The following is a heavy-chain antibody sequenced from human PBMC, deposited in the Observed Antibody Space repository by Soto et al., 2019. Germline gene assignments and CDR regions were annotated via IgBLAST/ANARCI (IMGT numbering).Heavy chain of an antibody. D-gene: IGHD1-7*01. CDR1: GYTFTGYY. Sequence: ASVKVSCKASGYTFTGYYMHWVRQAPGQGLEWMGWINPNSGGTNYAQKFQGRVTMTRDTSISTAYMELSRLRSDDTAVYYCARGGLITGTRFWFDPWGQGTLVTVSS. J-gene: IGHJ5*02. CDR2: INPNSGGT. CDR3: ARGGLITGTRFWFDP. V-gene: IGHV1-2*02.